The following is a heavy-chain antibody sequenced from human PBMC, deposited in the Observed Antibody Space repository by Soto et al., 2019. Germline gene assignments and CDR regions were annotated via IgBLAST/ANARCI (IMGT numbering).Heavy chain of an antibody. Sequence: PSETLSLTCTVSGGSISSAGYYWSWIRQHPGKGLERIGYIYSSGVTYYDPSLKSRVTMSVDMSKNQFSLRLSSVTAADTAVYYCATKPNGLYYFDYWGQGALVTVSS. CDR1: GGSISSAGYY. CDR2: IYSSGVT. J-gene: IGHJ4*02. CDR3: ATKPNGLYYFDY. D-gene: IGHD2-8*01. V-gene: IGHV4-31*03.